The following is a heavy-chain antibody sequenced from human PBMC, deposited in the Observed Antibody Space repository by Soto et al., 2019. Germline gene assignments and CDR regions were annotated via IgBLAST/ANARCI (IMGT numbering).Heavy chain of an antibody. V-gene: IGHV3-48*02. Sequence: GGSLRLSYAASGFTFSCYSMKWVRQAPGKGLEWVSYISSSSSTIYYADSVKGRYTISRDNAKNSLYLQMNSLRDEDTAVYYCARSRFAGSYFDYWGQGTLVTSPQ. D-gene: IGHD3-10*01. CDR1: GFTFSCYS. CDR2: ISSSSSTI. J-gene: IGHJ4*02. CDR3: ARSRFAGSYFDY.